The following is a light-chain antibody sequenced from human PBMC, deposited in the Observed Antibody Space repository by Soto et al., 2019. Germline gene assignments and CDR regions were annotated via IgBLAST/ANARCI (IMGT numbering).Light chain of an antibody. CDR3: SSYAGSNNFV. CDR1: SSDIGAYIY. V-gene: IGLV2-8*01. CDR2: EVS. Sequence: QSSLTHQPSSSGSPGQSVTISCTGTSSDIGAYIYVSWYQQHPGKAPKLMISEVSRRPSGVPERFSGSKSGNTASLTVSGLQADDEAHYYCSSYAGSNNFVFGTGTKVTVL. J-gene: IGLJ1*01.